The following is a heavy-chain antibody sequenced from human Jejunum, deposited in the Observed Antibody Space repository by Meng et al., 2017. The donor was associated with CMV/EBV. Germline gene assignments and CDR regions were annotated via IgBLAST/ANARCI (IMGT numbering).Heavy chain of an antibody. Sequence: SGFTFSSYAMSWGRQAPGKGLEWVSDYSGSGDRTDYADSVKGRFTISRDNSKNTLYLQMNSLRVEDTAIYYCAKGLAADTPHYLDSWGQGILVTVSS. D-gene: IGHD2-15*01. J-gene: IGHJ4*02. CDR3: AKGLAADTPHYLDS. V-gene: IGHV3-23*01. CDR2: YSGSGDRT. CDR1: GFTFSSYA.